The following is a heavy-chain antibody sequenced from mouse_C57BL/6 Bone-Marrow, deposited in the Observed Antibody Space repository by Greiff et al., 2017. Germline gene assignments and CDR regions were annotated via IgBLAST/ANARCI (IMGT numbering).Heavy chain of an antibody. CDR3: ARLQPWFAY. D-gene: IGHD3-1*01. CDR1: GYTFTSYW. CDR2: IHPNSGST. V-gene: IGHV1-64*01. J-gene: IGHJ3*01. Sequence: VQLVESGAELVKPGASVKLSCKASGYTFTSYWMHWVKQRPGQGLEWIGMIHPNSGSTNYNEKFKSKATLTVDKSSSTAYMQLSSLTSEDSAVYYCARLQPWFAYWGQGTLVTVSA.